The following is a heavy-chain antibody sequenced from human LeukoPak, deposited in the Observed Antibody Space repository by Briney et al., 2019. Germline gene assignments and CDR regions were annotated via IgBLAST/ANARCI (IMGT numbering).Heavy chain of an antibody. CDR2: ISSSGSTI. CDR1: GFTFSSYE. J-gene: IGHJ6*02. D-gene: IGHD1-1*01. V-gene: IGHV3-48*03. CDR3: AGGKGGYYYYYGMDV. Sequence: GGSLRLSCAASGFTFSSYEMNWVRQAPGKGLEWVSYISSSGSTIYYADSVKGRFTISRDNAKNSLYLQMNRLRAEDTAVYYCAGGKGGYYYYYGMDVWGQGTTVTVSS.